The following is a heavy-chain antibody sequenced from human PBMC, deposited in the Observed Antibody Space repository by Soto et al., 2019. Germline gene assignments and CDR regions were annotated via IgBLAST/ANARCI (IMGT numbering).Heavy chain of an antibody. CDR1: GFKFRNYA. CDR3: ARAHTMMILDRFDP. CDR2: IWFGGSKK. Sequence: PGGSLRLSCAASGFKFRNYAIHWVRQAPGKGLEWLAVIWFGGSKKYYADSVKGRFTISRDNSKNTVYLDMNSLTADDSGVFYCARAHTMMILDRFDPWGHGTLVTVSS. J-gene: IGHJ5*02. D-gene: IGHD3-22*01. V-gene: IGHV3-33*01.